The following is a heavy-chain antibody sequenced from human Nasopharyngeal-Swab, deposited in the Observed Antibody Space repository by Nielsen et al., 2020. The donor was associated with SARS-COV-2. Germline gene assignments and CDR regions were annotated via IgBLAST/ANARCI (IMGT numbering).Heavy chain of an antibody. CDR1: GFTFSSYA. CDR3: ARDSGGYLDY. CDR2: ISYDGSNK. D-gene: IGHD3-22*01. V-gene: IGHV3-30*04. Sequence: GSLKISCAASGFTFSSYAMHWVRQAPGKGLEWVAVISYDGSNKYYADSVKGRFTISRDNSKNTLYLQMNSLRAEDTAVYYCARDSGGYLDYWGQGTLVTVSS. J-gene: IGHJ4*02.